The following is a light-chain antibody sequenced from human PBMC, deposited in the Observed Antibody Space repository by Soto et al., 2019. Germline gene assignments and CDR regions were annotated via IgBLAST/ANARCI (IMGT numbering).Light chain of an antibody. J-gene: IGLJ1*01. CDR2: EVN. Sequence: QSALAQPPSASESPGQSVALSCTGTSSDVGGYNYVSWYQQHPGKAPKLMIYEVNKRPSGVPDRFSGSKSGHTASLTVSGLQAEDEADYYCSSYAGSSNVFGTGTKVTVL. CDR1: SSDVGGYNY. CDR3: SSYAGSSNV. V-gene: IGLV2-8*01.